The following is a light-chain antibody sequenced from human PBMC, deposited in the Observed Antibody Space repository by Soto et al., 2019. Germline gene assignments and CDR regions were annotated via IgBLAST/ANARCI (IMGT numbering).Light chain of an antibody. J-gene: IGLJ3*02. CDR3: SSYAGSNDRRV. CDR1: SSDIGAYNY. Sequence: QSVLTQPPSASGSPGQSVTISCTGTSSDIGAYNYVSWYQQHPGKAPKLMIHEVSKRPSGVPDRFSGSKSGNTASLTVSGLQAEDEADYYCSSYAGSNDRRVFGGGTKLTVL. V-gene: IGLV2-8*01. CDR2: EVS.